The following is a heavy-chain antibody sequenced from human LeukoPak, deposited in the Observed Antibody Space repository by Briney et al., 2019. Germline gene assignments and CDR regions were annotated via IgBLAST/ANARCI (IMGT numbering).Heavy chain of an antibody. CDR3: ARDTTFYYGSGGDY. CDR2: INPNSGGT. V-gene: IGHV1-2*02. D-gene: IGHD3-10*01. CDR1: GYTFTAYY. J-gene: IGHJ4*02. Sequence: ASVKVSCKASGYTFTAYYIHWVRQAPGQGLEWMGWINPNSGGTNYAQKFQGRVTMTRDTSISTAYMELSRLRSDDTAVYYCARDTTFYYGSGGDYWGQGTLVTVSS.